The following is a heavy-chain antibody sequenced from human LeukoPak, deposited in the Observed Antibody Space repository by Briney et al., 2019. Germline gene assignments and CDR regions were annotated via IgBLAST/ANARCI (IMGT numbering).Heavy chain of an antibody. Sequence: SETLSLTCSVSGYSISSGYYWGWIRQPPGKGLEWIASIYHSGSTYYNPSLKSRVTISVDTSKSQFSLKLSSVTAADTAVYYCARDLHYFDSWGQGTLVTVSS. CDR3: ARDLHYFDS. J-gene: IGHJ4*02. V-gene: IGHV4-38-2*02. CDR2: IYHSGST. CDR1: GYSISSGYY.